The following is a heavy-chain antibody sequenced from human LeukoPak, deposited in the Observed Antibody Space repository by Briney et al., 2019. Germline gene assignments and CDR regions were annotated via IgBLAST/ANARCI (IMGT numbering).Heavy chain of an antibody. Sequence: GGSLRLSCAASGFTFSSYEMNWVRQAPGKGLEWVSYISSSGSTIYYADSVKGRFTISRDNAKNSLYLQMNSLRAEDTAVYYCARLGGAVTWDCWGQGTLVTVSS. J-gene: IGHJ4*02. CDR1: GFTFSSYE. CDR2: ISSSGSTI. V-gene: IGHV3-48*03. CDR3: ARLGGAVTWDC. D-gene: IGHD4-17*01.